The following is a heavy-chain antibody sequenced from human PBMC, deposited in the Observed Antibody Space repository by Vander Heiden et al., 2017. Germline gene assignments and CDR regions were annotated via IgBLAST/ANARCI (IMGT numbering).Heavy chain of an antibody. CDR1: GFTFSRYG. CDR2: ISYDGSNK. V-gene: IGHV3-30*18. D-gene: IGHD5-12*01. J-gene: IGHJ4*02. CDR3: AKMATTHMDY. Sequence: QVQLVESGGGVVQPGRSLRLSCAASGFTFSRYGMHWVRQAPGKGLEWVAVISYDGSNKYYADSVKGRFTISRDNSKNTLYLQMNSLRAEDTAVYYCAKMATTHMDYWGQGTLVTVSS.